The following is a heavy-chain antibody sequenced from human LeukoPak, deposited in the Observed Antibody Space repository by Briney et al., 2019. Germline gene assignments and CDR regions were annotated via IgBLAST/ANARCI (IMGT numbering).Heavy chain of an antibody. V-gene: IGHV4-39*01. J-gene: IGHJ2*01. CDR2: IHKSGNT. Sequence: SETLSLTCTVSGDSISITNDYWAWIRQPPGTGLEWIGSIHKSGNTHYNSSLESRVTVSVDTSKNHFSLKLVSVTVADTAVYYCARHRYDNTEYLIEYFDLWGRGTLVSVSS. D-gene: IGHD6-6*01. CDR1: GDSISITNDY. CDR3: ARHRYDNTEYLIEYFDL.